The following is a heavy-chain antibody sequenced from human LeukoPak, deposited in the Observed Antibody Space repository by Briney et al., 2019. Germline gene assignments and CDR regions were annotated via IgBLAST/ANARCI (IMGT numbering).Heavy chain of an antibody. CDR3: ARNPKGLFRSGHRRYFDL. Sequence: SETLSLTCAVSGGSISSSNWWSWVRQPPGKGLEWIGEIYHSGSTNYNPSLKSRVTISVDKSKNQFSLKLSSVTAADTAVYYCARNPKGLFRSGHRRYFDLWGRGTLVTVSS. CDR2: IYHSGST. D-gene: IGHD3-3*01. CDR1: GGSISSSNW. V-gene: IGHV4-4*02. J-gene: IGHJ2*01.